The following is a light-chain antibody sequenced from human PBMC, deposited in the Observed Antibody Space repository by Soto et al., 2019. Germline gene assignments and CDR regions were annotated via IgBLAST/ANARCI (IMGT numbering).Light chain of an antibody. Sequence: IQMTQSPSSLSASVGARVTITCRASQSISNYLNWYQQKPGKAPKLLIYAASTLQSGVPSRFSGSGSGTDFTLTISSLQPEDFATYYCQQLNSYPLTFGGGTKVDIK. CDR2: AAS. CDR1: QSISNY. CDR3: QQLNSYPLT. J-gene: IGKJ4*01. V-gene: IGKV1-39*01.